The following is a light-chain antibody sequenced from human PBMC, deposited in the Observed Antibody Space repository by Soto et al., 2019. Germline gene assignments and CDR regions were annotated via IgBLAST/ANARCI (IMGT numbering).Light chain of an antibody. CDR2: DAS. J-gene: IGKJ4*01. V-gene: IGKV3-11*01. Sequence: EIVLTQSPATLSLSPGERATLSCRASQSVSSYLAWYQQKPGQAPRLLIYDASNRATGIAARFSGSGSGTDFTLTISSLEPEDFAIYYCQQRSNWPPVTFGGGTKVAIK. CDR1: QSVSSY. CDR3: QQRSNWPPVT.